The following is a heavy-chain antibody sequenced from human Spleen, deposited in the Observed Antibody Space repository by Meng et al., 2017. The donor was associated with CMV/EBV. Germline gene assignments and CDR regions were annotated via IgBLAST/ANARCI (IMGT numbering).Heavy chain of an antibody. Sequence: SETLSLTCSVSGASINNYYWTWIRQPPGEGLEWIGCIYYSGYTNYNPPLKSRVTISVDSSKRPFSLRLSSVTAADTAIYYCAKFSATGAYYYGIDVWGQGTTVTVSS. CDR1: GASINNYY. V-gene: IGHV4-59*01. CDR2: IYYSGYT. J-gene: IGHJ6*02. D-gene: IGHD1-1*01. CDR3: AKFSATGAYYYGIDV.